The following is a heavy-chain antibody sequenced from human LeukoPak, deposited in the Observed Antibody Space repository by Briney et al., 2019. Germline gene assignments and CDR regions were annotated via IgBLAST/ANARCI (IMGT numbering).Heavy chain of an antibody. CDR1: GFTFSTYW. CDR2: IKHDGSEK. V-gene: IGHV3-7*01. D-gene: IGHD3-10*01. CDR3: ARLLAYGSGGEAFDY. Sequence: GGSLRLSCAASGFTFSTYWMTWVRQAPGKGLEWVANIKHDGSEKYYVDSVRGRFTISRDNAKNSLYLRMNSLRAEDTAVYYCARLLAYGSGGEAFDYWGQGSLVTVSS. J-gene: IGHJ4*02.